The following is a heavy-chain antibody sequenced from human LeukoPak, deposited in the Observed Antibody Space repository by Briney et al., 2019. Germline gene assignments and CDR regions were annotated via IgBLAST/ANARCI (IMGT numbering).Heavy chain of an antibody. CDR2: ISGSGGST. CDR3: AKVDPMVRGVMNKYFQH. V-gene: IGHV3-23*01. J-gene: IGHJ1*01. D-gene: IGHD3-10*01. Sequence: PGGSLRLSCAASGFTFSSYAMSWVRQAPGKGLEWVSAISGSGGSTNYADSVKGRFTISRDNSKNTLYLQMNRLRAEDTAVYYCAKVDPMVRGVMNKYFQHWGQGTLVTVSS. CDR1: GFTFSSYA.